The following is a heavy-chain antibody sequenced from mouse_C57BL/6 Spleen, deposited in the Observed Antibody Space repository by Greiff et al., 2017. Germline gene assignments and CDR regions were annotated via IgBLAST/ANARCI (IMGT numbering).Heavy chain of an antibody. D-gene: IGHD1-1*01. Sequence: VQLQQSGPELVKPGASVKISCKASGYSFTDYNMNWVKQSNGKSLEWIGVINPNYGTTSYNQKFKGKATLTVDQSSSTAYMQLNSLTSEDSAVYYCARYYYGSSPFYWYFDVWGTGTTVTVSS. J-gene: IGHJ1*03. V-gene: IGHV1-39*01. CDR2: INPNYGTT. CDR3: ARYYYGSSPFYWYFDV. CDR1: GYSFTDYN.